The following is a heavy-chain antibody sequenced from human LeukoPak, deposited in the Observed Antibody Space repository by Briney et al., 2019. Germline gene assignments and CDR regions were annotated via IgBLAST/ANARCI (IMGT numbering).Heavy chain of an antibody. J-gene: IGHJ5*02. CDR3: ARDSDYSNYIHWFDP. CDR1: VGSISSGSYY. D-gene: IGHD4-11*01. V-gene: IGHV4-61*02. Sequence: PSETLSLTCTVSVGSISSGSYYWSWIRQPAGKGLEWIGRIYTSGSTNYNPSLKSRVTISVDTSKNQFSLKLSSVTAADTAVYYCARDSDYSNYIHWFDPWGQGTLVTVSS. CDR2: IYTSGST.